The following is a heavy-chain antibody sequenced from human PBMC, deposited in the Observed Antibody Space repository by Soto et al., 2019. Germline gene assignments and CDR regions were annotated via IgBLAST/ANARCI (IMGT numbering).Heavy chain of an antibody. CDR2: ISWNSGSI. V-gene: IGHV3-9*01. J-gene: IGHJ4*02. D-gene: IGHD3-10*01. CDR3: AKDFRRGRALSPDY. Sequence: GGSLRLSCAASGFTFDDYAMHWVRQAPGKGLEWVSGISWNSGSIGYADSVKGRFTISRDNAKNSLYLQMNSLRAEDTALYYCAKDFRRGRALSPDYWGQGTLVTVSS. CDR1: GFTFDDYA.